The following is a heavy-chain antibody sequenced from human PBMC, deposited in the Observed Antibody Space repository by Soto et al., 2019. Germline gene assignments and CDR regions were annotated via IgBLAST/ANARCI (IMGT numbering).Heavy chain of an antibody. Sequence: SETLALTCTVSGGSLSSGVYYCGCIRHPPGKGLEWIGSMSYSGSTYYSPSLKSRVTISVDTSKNQFSLKLSSVTAADTAIYYCATYSLTNYCDGREDSDYSGTATLVTLSS. V-gene: IGHV4-39*01. J-gene: IGHJ4*02. CDR1: GGSLSSGVYY. D-gene: IGHD3-22*01. CDR3: ATYSLTNYCDGREDSDY. CDR2: MSYSGST.